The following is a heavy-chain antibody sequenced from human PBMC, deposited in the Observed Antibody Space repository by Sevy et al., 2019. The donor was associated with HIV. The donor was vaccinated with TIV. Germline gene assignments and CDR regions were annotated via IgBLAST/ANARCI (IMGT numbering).Heavy chain of an antibody. CDR3: ARARTAYSSSWYLDAFDI. CDR1: GFTVSSNY. D-gene: IGHD6-13*01. J-gene: IGHJ3*02. Sequence: GGSLRLSCPASGFTVSSNYMSWVRQAPGKGLEWVSVIYSGGSTYYADSVKGRFTISRDNSKNTLYLQMNSLRAEDTAVYYCARARTAYSSSWYLDAFDIWGQGTMVTVSS. CDR2: IYSGGST. V-gene: IGHV3-53*01.